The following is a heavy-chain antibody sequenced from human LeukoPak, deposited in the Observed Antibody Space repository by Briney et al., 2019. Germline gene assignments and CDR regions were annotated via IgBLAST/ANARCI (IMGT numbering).Heavy chain of an antibody. CDR3: AREVDSIAAAV. V-gene: IGHV4-30-4*08. CDR1: GGSISSGDYY. CDR2: IYYSGST. Sequence: PSETLSLTCTVSGGSISSGDYYWSWIRQPPGKGLEWIGYIYYSGSTYYNPSLKSRVTISVDTSKDQFSLKLSSVTAADTAVYYCAREVDSIAAAVWGQGTLVTVSS. J-gene: IGHJ4*02. D-gene: IGHD6-13*01.